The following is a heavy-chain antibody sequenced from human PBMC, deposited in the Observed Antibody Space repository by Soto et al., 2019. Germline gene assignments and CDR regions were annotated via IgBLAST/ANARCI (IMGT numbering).Heavy chain of an antibody. V-gene: IGHV4-31*03. CDR2: IHQSGPT. J-gene: IGHJ6*02. CDR1: GGSKGSGAYS. D-gene: IGHD4-4*01. CDR3: ARSNYADGYYYGMDV. Sequence: QVKLQESGPGLVKPSQTLSLTCSVSGGSKGSGAYSGSWIRQFQGKGLEWIGYIHQSGPTLHNAALKSRLAMSLDTSKNQFSLKLSSVTAADTALYYCARSNYADGYYYGMDVWGQGTTVSVS.